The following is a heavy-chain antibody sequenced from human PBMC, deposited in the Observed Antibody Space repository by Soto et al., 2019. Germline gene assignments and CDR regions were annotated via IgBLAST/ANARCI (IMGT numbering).Heavy chain of an antibody. CDR3: ARDPIEYSSYVSAEYFQH. CDR1: GGTFSSYA. CDR2: IIPIFGTA. Sequence: QVQLVQSGAEVKKPGSSVKVSCKASGGTFSSYAISWVRQAPGQGLEWMGGIIPIFGTANYAQKFQGRVTITADESTSTAYMELSSLRSEATAVYYCARDPIEYSSYVSAEYFQHWGQGTLVTVSS. J-gene: IGHJ1*01. D-gene: IGHD6-6*01. V-gene: IGHV1-69*01.